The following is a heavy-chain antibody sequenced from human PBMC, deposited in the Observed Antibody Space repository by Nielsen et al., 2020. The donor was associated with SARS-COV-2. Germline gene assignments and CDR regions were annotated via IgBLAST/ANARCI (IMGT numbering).Heavy chain of an antibody. CDR1: GGSISSGGYY. D-gene: IGHD3-22*01. V-gene: IGHV4-39*01. Sequence: SETLSLTCTVSGGSISSGGYYWSWIRQPPGKGLGWIGSIYYSGSTYYNPSLKSRVTISVDTSKNQFSLKLSSVTAADTAVYYCARGAITMIVVVRGWFDPWGQGTLVTVSS. CDR3: ARGAITMIVVVRGWFDP. J-gene: IGHJ5*02. CDR2: IYYSGST.